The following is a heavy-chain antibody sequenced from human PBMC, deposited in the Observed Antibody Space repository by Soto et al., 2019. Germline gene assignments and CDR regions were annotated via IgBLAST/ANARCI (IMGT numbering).Heavy chain of an antibody. CDR1: GGSISSGGYY. V-gene: IGHV4-31*03. D-gene: IGHD2-21*02. Sequence: KTSETLSLTCTVSGGSISSGGYYWSWIRQHPGKGLEWIGYIYYSGSTYYNPSLKSRVTISVDTSKNQFSLKLSSVTAADTAVYYCARLWTTAEYYYYYGMDVWGQGTTVTVSS. CDR2: IYYSGST. J-gene: IGHJ6*02. CDR3: ARLWTTAEYYYYYGMDV.